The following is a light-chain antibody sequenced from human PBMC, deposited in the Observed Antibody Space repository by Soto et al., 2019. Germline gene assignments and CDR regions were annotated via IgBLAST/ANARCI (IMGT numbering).Light chain of an antibody. V-gene: IGLV4-69*01. CDR3: QTWGTGIGV. CDR2: LNSDGSH. CDR1: SGHSSYA. Sequence: QPVLTQSPSASASLGASVKLTCTLSSGHSSYAIAWHQQQSEKGPRYLMNLNSDGSHNKGDGIPGRFSGSSSGAERCLTISSLQSENEADYYCQTWGTGIGVFGGGTKLTVL. J-gene: IGLJ3*02.